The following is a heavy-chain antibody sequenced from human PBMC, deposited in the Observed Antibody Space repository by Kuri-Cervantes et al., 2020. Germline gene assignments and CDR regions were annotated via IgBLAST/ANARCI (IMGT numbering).Heavy chain of an antibody. CDR1: RFTFSPYT. J-gene: IGHJ3*02. CDR3: ARGRFSGIAAAGARAFDI. Sequence: GESLKISCAASRFTFSPYTMFWVRQAPGKGLEWVSSISSSSSYIYYADSVKGRFTISRDNAKNSLYLQMNSLRAEDTAVYYCARGRFSGIAAAGARAFDIWGQGTMVTVSS. D-gene: IGHD6-13*01. V-gene: IGHV3-21*01. CDR2: ISSSSSYI.